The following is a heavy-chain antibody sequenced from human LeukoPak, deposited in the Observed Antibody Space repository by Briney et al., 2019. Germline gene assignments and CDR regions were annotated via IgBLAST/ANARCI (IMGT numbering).Heavy chain of an antibody. CDR2: IYHSGST. J-gene: IGHJ4*02. V-gene: IGHV4-38-2*02. D-gene: IGHD6-19*01. CDR1: GYSISSGYY. CDR3: AREADSGFIFDY. Sequence: SETLSLTCAVSGYSISSGYYWGWIRQPPGKGLEWIGSIYHSGSTYYNPSLKSRVTISVDTSKNQFSLKLSSVTAADTAVYYCAREADSGFIFDYWGQGTLVTVSS.